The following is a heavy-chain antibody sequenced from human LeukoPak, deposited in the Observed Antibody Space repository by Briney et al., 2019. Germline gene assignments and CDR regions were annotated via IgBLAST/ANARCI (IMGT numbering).Heavy chain of an antibody. J-gene: IGHJ4*02. CDR2: ISPSGDIL. CDR1: GFTFSSHG. CDR3: ARVPSSGWSYNYYFDY. D-gene: IGHD6-19*01. Sequence: GGTLRLSCAASGFTFSSHGIDWVRQAPGKGLEWVSGISPSGDILYYADSVKGRFTISRDNAKNSLYLQMNSLRAEDTALYYCARVPSSGWSYNYYFDYWGQGTLVTVSS. V-gene: IGHV3-21*04.